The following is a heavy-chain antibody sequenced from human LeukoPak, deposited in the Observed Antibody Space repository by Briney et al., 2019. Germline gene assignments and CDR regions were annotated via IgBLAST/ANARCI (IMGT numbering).Heavy chain of an antibody. V-gene: IGHV4-38-2*02. CDR1: GDSMNEYY. CDR3: ARSSRGFDY. J-gene: IGHJ4*02. D-gene: IGHD6-13*01. CDR2: IYYSGST. Sequence: SETLSLTCTVSGDSMNEYYWSWVRQPPGKGLEWIGSIYYSGSTYYNPSLKSRVTISVDTSKNQSSLKLSSVTAADTAVYYCARSSRGFDYWGQGTLVTVSS.